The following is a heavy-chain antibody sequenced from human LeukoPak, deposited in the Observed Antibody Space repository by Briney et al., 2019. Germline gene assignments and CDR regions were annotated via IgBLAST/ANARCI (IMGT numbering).Heavy chain of an antibody. CDR3: ASVSGVLRYFDSNYYMDV. V-gene: IGHV1-69*13. Sequence: SVKVSCKASGGTFSSYAISWVRQAPGQGLEWMGGIIPIFGTANYAQKFQGRVTITADESTSTAYMELSSLRSEDTAVYYCASVSGVLRYFDSNYYMDVWGKGTTVTVSS. J-gene: IGHJ6*03. D-gene: IGHD3-9*01. CDR1: GGTFSSYA. CDR2: IIPIFGTA.